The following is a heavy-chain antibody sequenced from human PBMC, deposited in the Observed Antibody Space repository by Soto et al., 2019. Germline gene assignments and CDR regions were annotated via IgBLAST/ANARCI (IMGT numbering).Heavy chain of an antibody. CDR1: GFTFSVYA. V-gene: IGHV3-23*01. Sequence: EVRLLESGGGLVQPGGSLRLSCAASGFTFSVYAMRWVRQAPGKGLEWVSGISGSGDSTHYADSVKGRFTVSRDNSKSMLYLQTNSLRAEDTAIYYCAKALYGGFTYWGQGTLVTVSS. CDR2: ISGSGDST. J-gene: IGHJ4*02. CDR3: AKALYGGFTY. D-gene: IGHD3-10*01.